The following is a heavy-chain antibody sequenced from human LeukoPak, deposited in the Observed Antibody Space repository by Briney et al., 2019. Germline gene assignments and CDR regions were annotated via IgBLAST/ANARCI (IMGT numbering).Heavy chain of an antibody. V-gene: IGHV3-21*01. CDR1: GFTYSRYS. CDR2: ISHSGYDI. D-gene: IGHD2-2*01. J-gene: IGHJ4*02. Sequence: GGSLRLSCSASGFTYSRYSMNWARQAPRKGLEGVASISHSGYDIYYADSVRGRFAISRDNARYSLSLQINYLRAEDTAVYYCANHLACGSSTCPSFDDWGQGTLVTVSS. CDR3: ANHLACGSSTCPSFDD.